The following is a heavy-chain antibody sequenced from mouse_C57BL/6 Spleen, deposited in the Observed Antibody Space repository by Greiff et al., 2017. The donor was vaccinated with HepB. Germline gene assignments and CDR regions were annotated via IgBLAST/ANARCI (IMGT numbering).Heavy chain of an antibody. D-gene: IGHD1-1*02. J-gene: IGHJ3*01. CDR3: ASHYGTWFAY. Sequence: EVQLQESGPGLVKPSQSLSLTCSVTGYSITSGYYWNWIRQFPGNKLEWMGYISYDGSNNYNPSLKNRISITRDTSKNQFFLKLNSVTTEDTATYYCASHYGTWFAYWGQGTLVTVSA. V-gene: IGHV3-6*01. CDR1: GYSITSGYY. CDR2: ISYDGSN.